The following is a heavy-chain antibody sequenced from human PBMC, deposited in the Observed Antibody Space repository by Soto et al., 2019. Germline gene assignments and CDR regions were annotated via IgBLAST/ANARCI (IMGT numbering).Heavy chain of an antibody. J-gene: IGHJ4*02. D-gene: IGHD3-22*01. CDR1: GGSISSSSYY. CDR2: IYYSGST. Sequence: PSETLSLTCTVSGGSISSSSYYWGWIRQPPGKGLEWIGSIYYSGSTYYNPSLKSRVTISVDTSKNQFSLKLSSVTAADTAVYYCARDLGDSSGAYFDYWGQGTLVTVSS. V-gene: IGHV4-39*07. CDR3: ARDLGDSSGAYFDY.